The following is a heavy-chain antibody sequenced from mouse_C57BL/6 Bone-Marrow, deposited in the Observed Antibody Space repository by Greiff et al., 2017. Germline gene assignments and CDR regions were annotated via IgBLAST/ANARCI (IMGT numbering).Heavy chain of an antibody. CDR2: IYPGSGST. Sequence: QVQLQQPGAELVKPGASVKMSCKASGYTFTSYWITWVKQRPGQGLEWIGDIYPGSGSTNYNEKFTSKATLTVDTSSSTAYMQLSSLTSEDSAVYYCARPLSYYGSSYGAMDYWGQGASVTVSS. CDR3: ARPLSYYGSSYGAMDY. J-gene: IGHJ4*01. D-gene: IGHD1-1*01. V-gene: IGHV1-55*01. CDR1: GYTFTSYW.